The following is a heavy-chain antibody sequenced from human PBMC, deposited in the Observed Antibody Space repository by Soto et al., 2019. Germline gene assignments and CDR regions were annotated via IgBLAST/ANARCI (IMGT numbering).Heavy chain of an antibody. V-gene: IGHV3-48*01. D-gene: IGHD1-26*01. CDR3: AREVRRGGSYDFDY. CDR1: GFTFSTYA. CDR2: ISTSSSSI. Sequence: EVQLVESGGGLVQPGGSLRLSCAASGFTFSTYAMNWVRQAPGKGLEWISYISTSSSSIYYADSVKGRFTISRDNAKNSLYLQMNSLRAEDTAVYYCAREVRRGGSYDFDYWGQGTLVTVSS. J-gene: IGHJ4*02.